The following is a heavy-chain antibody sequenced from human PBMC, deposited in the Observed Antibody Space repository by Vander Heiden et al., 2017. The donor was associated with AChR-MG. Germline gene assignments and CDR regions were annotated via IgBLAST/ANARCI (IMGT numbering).Heavy chain of an antibody. CDR3: ARDRRPAIFAGGRNPYYYYGMDV. Sequence: QVQLVQSGAEVRDPGASVKGSCKAWGSTFSDHQLHWVRQAPGQGLEWMGWINPYSGVTNYDQKFPGRITMSRDTSISTAYLDLSRLTSADTAVYYCARDRRPAIFAGGRNPYYYYGMDVWGQGTTVTDSS. CDR2: INPYSGVT. J-gene: IGHJ6*02. D-gene: IGHD3-3*02. V-gene: IGHV1-2*02. CDR1: GSTFSDHQ.